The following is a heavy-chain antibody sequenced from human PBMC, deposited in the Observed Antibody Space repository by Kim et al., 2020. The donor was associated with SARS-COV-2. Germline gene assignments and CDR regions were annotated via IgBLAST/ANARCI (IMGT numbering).Heavy chain of an antibody. D-gene: IGHD3-22*01. CDR1: GFSFSTYW. CDR2: IKRDGSEK. CDR3: VSQTSDKAFDY. Sequence: GGSLRLSCTASGFSFSTYWMSWVRQAPGKGLEWVANIKRDGSEKYSLASVKGRFTISRDNAKNSLYLQMNSLRAEDTAVYYCVSQTSDKAFDYWGQGTLVTVSS. V-gene: IGHV3-7*01. J-gene: IGHJ4*02.